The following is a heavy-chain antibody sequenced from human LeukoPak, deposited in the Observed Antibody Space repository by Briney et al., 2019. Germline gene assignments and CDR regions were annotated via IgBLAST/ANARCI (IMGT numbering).Heavy chain of an antibody. J-gene: IGHJ4*02. V-gene: IGHV3-23*01. CDR2: ISGSGGST. D-gene: IGHD2-2*01. Sequence: GGSLRLSCAASGFTFSSYAMSWVRQAPGKGLEWVSAISGSGGSTYYADSVKGRFTISRDNSKNTLFLQMDSLRPDDTAVYYCAGGRTRDYWGQGTLVTVSS. CDR1: GFTFSSYA. CDR3: AGGRTRDY.